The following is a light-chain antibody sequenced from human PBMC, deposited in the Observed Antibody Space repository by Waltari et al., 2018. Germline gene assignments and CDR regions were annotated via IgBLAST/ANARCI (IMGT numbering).Light chain of an antibody. CDR3: QQDYSPPYT. J-gene: IGKJ2*01. CDR1: QSVFYSSNNNNY. CDR2: CAS. V-gene: IGKV4-1*01. Sequence: DIVMTQSPDYLAVSLGERATINYKSSQSVFYSSNNNNYLTWYQQKPGQPPKLLIYCASTRDSGFPNRVSGGGSGTDFTLTISSLQAEYVAVYCCQQDYSPPYTFGQGTKLVIK.